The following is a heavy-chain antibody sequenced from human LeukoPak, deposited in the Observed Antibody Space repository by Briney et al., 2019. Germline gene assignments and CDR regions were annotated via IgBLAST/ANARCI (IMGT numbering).Heavy chain of an antibody. V-gene: IGHV3-7*01. CDR3: ARERVVTAINDY. CDR2: IKQDGSEK. CDR1: GFTFSSYW. J-gene: IGHJ4*02. Sequence: PGGSLKLSCAASGFTFSSYWMSSVRQAPAKGLEWVANIKQDGSEKYYVDSVKGRFTISRDNAKNSLYLQMNSLRAEDTAVYYCARERVVTAINDYWGQGTLVTVSS. D-gene: IGHD2-21*02.